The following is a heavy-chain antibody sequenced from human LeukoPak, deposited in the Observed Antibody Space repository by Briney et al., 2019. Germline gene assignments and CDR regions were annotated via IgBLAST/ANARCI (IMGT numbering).Heavy chain of an antibody. CDR3: ARLSNPVVVNEVWFDP. CDR2: ISSSAGST. Sequence: GGTLRLSCAASGFTFSSYGMSWVRQAPGKGLEWVSGISSSAGSTYYADSVKGRFTISRDNSKNTLYLQMNSLRAEDTAVYYCARLSNPVVVNEVWFDPWGQGTLVTVSS. CDR1: GFTFSSYG. J-gene: IGHJ5*02. D-gene: IGHD3-22*01. V-gene: IGHV3-23*01.